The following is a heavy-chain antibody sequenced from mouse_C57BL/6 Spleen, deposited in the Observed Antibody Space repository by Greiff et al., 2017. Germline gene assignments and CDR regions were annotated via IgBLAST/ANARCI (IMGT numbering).Heavy chain of an antibody. CDR1: GYTFTDYY. CDR2: IYPGSGNT. V-gene: IGHV1-76*01. D-gene: IGHD1-1*01. Sequence: QVQLKQSGAELVRPGASVKLSCKASGYTFTDYYINWVKQRPGQGLEWIARIYPGSGNTYYNEKFKGKATLTAEKSSSTAYMQLSSLTSEDSAVYFCARAVVATHYFDYWGQGTTLTVSS. J-gene: IGHJ2*01. CDR3: ARAVVATHYFDY.